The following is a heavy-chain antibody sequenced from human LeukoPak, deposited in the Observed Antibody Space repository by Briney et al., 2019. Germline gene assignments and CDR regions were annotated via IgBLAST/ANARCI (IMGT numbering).Heavy chain of an antibody. CDR3: AKAPFSIGYSPADY. J-gene: IGHJ4*02. Sequence: GGSLRLSCAASGFTFSSYAMSWVRQAPGKGLEWVSAISGSGGSTYYADSVKGRFTNSRDNSKNTLYLQMNSLRAEDTAVYYCAKAPFSIGYSPADYWGQGTLVTVSS. CDR2: ISGSGGST. V-gene: IGHV3-23*01. D-gene: IGHD3-22*01. CDR1: GFTFSSYA.